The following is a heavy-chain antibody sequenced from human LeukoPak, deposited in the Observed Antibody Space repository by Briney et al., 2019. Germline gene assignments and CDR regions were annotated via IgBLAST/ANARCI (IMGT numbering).Heavy chain of an antibody. Sequence: SETLSLTYTVSGGSISSYYWSWIRQPPGKGLEWIGYIYYSGSTNYNPSLKSRVTISVDTSKNQFSLKLSSVTAADTAVYYCARGYSYYTYYYYYGMDVWGQGTTVTVSS. J-gene: IGHJ6*02. CDR2: IYYSGST. CDR1: GGSISSYY. V-gene: IGHV4-59*01. CDR3: ARGYSYYTYYYYYGMDV. D-gene: IGHD5-18*01.